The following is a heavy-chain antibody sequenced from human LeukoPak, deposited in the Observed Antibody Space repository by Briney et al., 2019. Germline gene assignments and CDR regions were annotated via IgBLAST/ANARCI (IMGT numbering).Heavy chain of an antibody. CDR3: ARVYSSSWYYFVY. CDR2: IYYSGST. D-gene: IGHD6-13*01. Sequence: KTSETLSLTCAVYGGSFSGYYWSWIRQPPGKGLEWIGYIYYSGSTNYNPSLKSRVTISVDTSKNQFSLKLSSVTAADTAVYYCARVYSSSWYYFVYWGQGTLVTVSS. CDR1: GGSFSGYY. V-gene: IGHV4-59*01. J-gene: IGHJ4*02.